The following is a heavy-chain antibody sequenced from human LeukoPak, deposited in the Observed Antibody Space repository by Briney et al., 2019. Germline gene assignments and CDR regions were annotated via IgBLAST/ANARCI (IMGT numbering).Heavy chain of an antibody. CDR1: GYTFTGYY. D-gene: IGHD3-10*01. J-gene: IGHJ5*02. V-gene: IGHV1-2*02. CDR2: INPNSGGT. CDR3: ARDKYYYGSGFDP. Sequence: ASVKVSCTASGYTFTGYYMHWVRQAPGRGLEWMGWINPNSGGTNYAQKFQGRVTMTRDTSISTAYMELSRLRSDDTAVYYCARDKYYYGSGFDPWGQGTLVTVSS.